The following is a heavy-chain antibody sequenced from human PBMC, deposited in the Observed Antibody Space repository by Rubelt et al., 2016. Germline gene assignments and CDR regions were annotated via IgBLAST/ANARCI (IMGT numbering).Heavy chain of an antibody. CDR2: ISSSSSNI. J-gene: IGHJ5*01. V-gene: IGHV3-48*02. CDR3: AKTYRWELLRGRPNWFDS. D-gene: IGHD1-26*01. Sequence: VRQPPGKGLEWVSHISSSSSNIYYADSVKGRFTISRDNAKNSLYLQMNSLRDEDTAIYYCAKTYRWELLRGRPNWFDSWGQGTLVTVSS.